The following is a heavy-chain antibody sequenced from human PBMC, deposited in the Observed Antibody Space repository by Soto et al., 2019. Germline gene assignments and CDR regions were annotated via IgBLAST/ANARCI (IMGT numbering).Heavy chain of an antibody. CDR3: AGRGFGLFYYGTSGSPDFYYYNMEV. V-gene: IGHV4-59*08. CDR2: IFYTGIT. CDR1: GGSSSSYY. Sequence: PSETLSLTCTVAGGSSSSYYWSWIRKTPGKGLEWIGHIFYTGITKYNSSLRSRVTISLDTSKTQFSLTLKSVTAADTAVYYCAGRGFGLFYYGTSGSPDFYYYNMEVWGQGTTVTVSS. D-gene: IGHD3-22*01. J-gene: IGHJ6*03.